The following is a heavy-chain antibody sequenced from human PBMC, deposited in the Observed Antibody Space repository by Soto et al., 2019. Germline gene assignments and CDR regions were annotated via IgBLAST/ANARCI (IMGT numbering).Heavy chain of an antibody. V-gene: IGHV1-2*04. CDR2: INPNSGGT. Sequence: ASVKVSCKASGYTFTGYYMHWVRQAPGQGLEWMGWINPNSGGTNYAQKFQGWVTMTRDTSISTAYMELSRLRSDDTAVYYCARVHLAYCGGDCYSHDAFDIWD. D-gene: IGHD2-21*02. J-gene: IGHJ3*02. CDR1: GYTFTGYY. CDR3: ARVHLAYCGGDCYSHDAFDI.